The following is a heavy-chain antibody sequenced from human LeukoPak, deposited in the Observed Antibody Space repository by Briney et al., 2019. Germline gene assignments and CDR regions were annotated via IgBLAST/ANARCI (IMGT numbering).Heavy chain of an antibody. D-gene: IGHD2-15*01. Sequence: GGSLRLSCAASGFTFSSYAMHWVRQAPGKGLEWVAVISYDGSNKYYADSVKGRFTISRDNSKNTLYLQMNSLRAEDTAVYYCARDQSGVVVAATSSTYNWFDPWGQGTLVTVSS. CDR2: ISYDGSNK. V-gene: IGHV3-30*04. CDR3: ARDQSGVVVAATSSTYNWFDP. J-gene: IGHJ5*02. CDR1: GFTFSSYA.